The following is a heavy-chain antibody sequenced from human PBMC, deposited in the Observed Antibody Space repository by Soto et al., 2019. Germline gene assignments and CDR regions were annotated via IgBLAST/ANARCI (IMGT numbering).Heavy chain of an antibody. V-gene: IGHV1-18*01. CDR3: AREGDVPYYYYGMDV. CDR1: GYTFTSYG. D-gene: IGHD2-21*02. J-gene: IGHJ6*02. CDR2: ISGYDGRT. Sequence: QVHLVQSGAEAKKPGASVKVSCKTSGYTFTSYGISWVRQAPGQGLEWLGWISGYDGRTNLAQKVQDRVTMTTDTSTSSVYMELRSLRSDHTAVYYCAREGDVPYYYYGMDVWGQGTTVTVSS.